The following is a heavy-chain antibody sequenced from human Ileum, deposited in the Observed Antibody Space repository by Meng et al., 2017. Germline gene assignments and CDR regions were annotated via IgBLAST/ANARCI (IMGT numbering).Heavy chain of an antibody. D-gene: IGHD4/OR15-4a*01. J-gene: IGHJ4*02. Sequence: ASVMVSCKASGYTFTSYDINWVRQATGQGLEWMGWMNPNSGNTGYAQKFQGRVTMTRNTSISTAYMGLSSMRSEDTAVDFCARGGSVYGASYYFDYWGQGTQVTVSS. V-gene: IGHV1-8*01. CDR3: ARGGSVYGASYYFDY. CDR2: MNPNSGNT. CDR1: GYTFTSYD.